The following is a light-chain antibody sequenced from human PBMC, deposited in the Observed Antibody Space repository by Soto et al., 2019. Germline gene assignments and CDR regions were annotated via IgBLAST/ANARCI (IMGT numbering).Light chain of an antibody. J-gene: IGLJ1*01. CDR3: SSYTTTDPYV. V-gene: IGLV2-14*01. CDR1: SSDVGAYDY. CDR2: EVS. Sequence: QSALTQPASVSGSPGQSITISCTGTSSDVGAYDYVSWYQQHPGKAPKYLIYEVSNRPSGISDRFSGSKSRTTASLTISALQAEDEADYYCSSYTTTDPYVFGTGTKLTVL.